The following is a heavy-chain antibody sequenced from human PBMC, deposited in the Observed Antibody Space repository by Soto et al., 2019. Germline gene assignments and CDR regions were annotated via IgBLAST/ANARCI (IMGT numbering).Heavy chain of an antibody. CDR2: TYTGGNS. J-gene: IGHJ4*02. Sequence: EVQLVQTGGGLIKPGGSLSLSCAASGLSVSDKYMSWVRQAPGKGLEWVSLTYTGGNSDFADFVKGRFFVSRDISKNTLFLHMNSLAAQDPAVYYCAREGYAYGLDFWGQGSLVTVSS. CDR1: GLSVSDKY. D-gene: IGHD3-10*01. CDR3: AREGYAYGLDF. V-gene: IGHV3-53*02.